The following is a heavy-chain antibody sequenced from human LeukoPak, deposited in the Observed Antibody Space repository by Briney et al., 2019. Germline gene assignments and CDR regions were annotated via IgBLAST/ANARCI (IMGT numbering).Heavy chain of an antibody. D-gene: IGHD3-3*01. CDR2: ISSSSSYI. Sequence: GGSLRLSCAASGFTFSSYSMNWVRQAPGKGLEWVSSISSSSSYIYYADSVKGRFTISRDNAKNSLYLQMNSLRAEDTAVYYCARNRLRFLEWRPIDYWGQGTLVTVSS. J-gene: IGHJ4*02. CDR1: GFTFSSYS. V-gene: IGHV3-21*01. CDR3: ARNRLRFLEWRPIDY.